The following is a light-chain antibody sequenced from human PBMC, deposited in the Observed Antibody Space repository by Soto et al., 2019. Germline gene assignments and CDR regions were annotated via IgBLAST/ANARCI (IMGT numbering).Light chain of an antibody. CDR1: QGIRNY. CDR2: ATS. CDR3: LQHNSYPYP. J-gene: IGKJ2*01. Sequence: DIQMTQSPFSLSASVGDRVTITCRASQGIRNYLGWFQQKPGEAPKRLIYATSSLEGEVPSRFSGSGSGTEFTLTINSLQPEDFATYYCLQHNSYPYPFGQGTKLEIK. V-gene: IGKV1-17*01.